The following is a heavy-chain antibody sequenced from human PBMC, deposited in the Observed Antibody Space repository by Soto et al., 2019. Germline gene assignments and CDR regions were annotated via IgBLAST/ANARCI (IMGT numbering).Heavy chain of an antibody. Sequence: GGSLRLSCSASGFIFSDYAMHWVRQAPGKGLDYVSAIWSNGDSTYYADSVKGRFTISRDNSRNTLYLQMNSLGVEDTAVYYCVRERRRSGFYDYWGQGTLVTVSS. CDR2: IWSNGDST. V-gene: IGHV3-64D*08. CDR3: VRERRRSGFYDY. J-gene: IGHJ4*02. D-gene: IGHD3-3*01. CDR1: GFIFSDYA.